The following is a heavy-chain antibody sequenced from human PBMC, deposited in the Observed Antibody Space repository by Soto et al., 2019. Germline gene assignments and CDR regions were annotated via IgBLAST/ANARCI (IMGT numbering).Heavy chain of an antibody. J-gene: IGHJ4*02. CDR1: GNTFTYVY. CDR2: ITPFNGNT. V-gene: IGHV1-45*02. D-gene: IGHD3-22*01. CDR3: ASGRYDASGYFDY. Sequence: RASVKVSCKGSGNTFTYVYLHWVRQAPGQALEWMGWITPFNGNTKYAQKFQDRVTFTGDTSLNTAHMELSSLRSDDTAMFYCASGRYDASGYFDYWGQGTLVTVSS.